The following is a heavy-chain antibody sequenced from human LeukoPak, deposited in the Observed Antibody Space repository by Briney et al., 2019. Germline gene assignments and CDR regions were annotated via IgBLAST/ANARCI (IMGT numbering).Heavy chain of an antibody. CDR1: GGSFSGYY. D-gene: IGHD1-7*01. V-gene: IGHV4-59*01. CDR3: ARESQPTTSYNYYYYYMDV. CDR2: ISYSGST. J-gene: IGHJ6*03. Sequence: SETLSLTCAVYGGSFSGYYWTWIRQPPGKGLEWIGYISYSGSTNYNPSLKSRVTISVDTSKNQFSLKLSSVTAADTAVYYCARESQPTTSYNYYYYYMDVWGKGTTVTVSS.